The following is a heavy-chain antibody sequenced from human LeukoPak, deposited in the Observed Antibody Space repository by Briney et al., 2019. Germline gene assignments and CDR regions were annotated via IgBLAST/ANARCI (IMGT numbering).Heavy chain of an antibody. CDR1: GFTFSSYS. J-gene: IGHJ6*03. CDR3: AKRERSWYSGNDFYYYMDV. CDR2: ISSSSSYI. Sequence: GGSLRLSCAASGFTFSSYSMNWVRQAPGKGLEWVSSISSSSSYIYYADSVKGRFTISRDNSKNTLYLQMNSLRAEDTAVYYCAKRERSWYSGNDFYYYMDVWGKGTTVTVS. V-gene: IGHV3-21*04. D-gene: IGHD6-13*01.